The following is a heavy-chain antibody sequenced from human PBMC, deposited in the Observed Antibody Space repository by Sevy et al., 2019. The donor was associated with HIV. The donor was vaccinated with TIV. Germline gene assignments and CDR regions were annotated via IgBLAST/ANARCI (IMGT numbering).Heavy chain of an antibody. Sequence: GGSLRLSCTASGFTFSSYAMHWVRQAPGKGLEWVAVISYDGSNKYYVDSVKGRFSISRDNSKNTLYLQMNSLRAEDTAVYYCARHYDYGGNSGDFDIWGQGTMVTVSS. V-gene: IGHV3-30-3*01. J-gene: IGHJ3*02. CDR3: ARHYDYGGNSGDFDI. D-gene: IGHD4-17*01. CDR2: ISYDGSNK. CDR1: GFTFSSYA.